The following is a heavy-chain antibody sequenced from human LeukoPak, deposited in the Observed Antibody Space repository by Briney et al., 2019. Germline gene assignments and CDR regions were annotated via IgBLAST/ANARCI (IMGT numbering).Heavy chain of an antibody. J-gene: IGHJ4*02. CDR1: GYTLTELS. CDR3: ARGLQWLAY. Sequence: ASVKVSCKVSGYTLTELSMHWVRQAPGQGLEWMGWISAYNGNTNYAQKLQGRVTMTTDTSTSTAYMELRSLRSDDTAVYYCARGLQWLAYWGQGTLVTVSS. D-gene: IGHD6-19*01. V-gene: IGHV1-18*01. CDR2: ISAYNGNT.